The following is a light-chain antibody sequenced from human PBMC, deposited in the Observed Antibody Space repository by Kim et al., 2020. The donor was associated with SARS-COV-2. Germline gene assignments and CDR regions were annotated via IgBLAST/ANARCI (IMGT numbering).Light chain of an antibody. V-gene: IGKV1-6*01. J-gene: IGKJ1*01. CDR2: AAS. Sequence: ASVGDRVTITCRASQGIRDDLGWYQQKPGKAPKLLIYAASSLQSGVPSRFSGSGSGTDFTLTISSLQPEDFATYYCLQDYNYPWTFGQGTKVDIK. CDR1: QGIRDD. CDR3: LQDYNYPWT.